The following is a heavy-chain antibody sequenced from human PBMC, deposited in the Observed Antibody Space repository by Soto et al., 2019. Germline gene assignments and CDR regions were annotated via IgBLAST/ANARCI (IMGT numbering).Heavy chain of an antibody. CDR3: ARGDFDSSANYYAGWFDP. J-gene: IGHJ5*02. CDR1: GYIFTGYY. D-gene: IGHD3-22*01. CDR2: FNPNSGGT. V-gene: IGHV1-2*02. Sequence: QVQLVQSGAEVKKPGASVKVSCKASGYIFTGYYMHWLRQAPGQGLEWMGWFNPNSGGTKYAQKFQGGVTMTNDTSINTAYMEPSGLISDDTAVYYCARGDFDSSANYYAGWFDPWGQGTLVTVSS.